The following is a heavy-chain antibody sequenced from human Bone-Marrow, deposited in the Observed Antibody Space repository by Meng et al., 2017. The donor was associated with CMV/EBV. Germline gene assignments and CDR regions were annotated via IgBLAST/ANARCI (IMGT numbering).Heavy chain of an antibody. CDR3: ARRIATQAFDI. Sequence: SCAASGFTFSSYAMSRVRQAPGKGLKWVSTISGNSVNTYYADSVKGRFTVSRDNSKNTLYLQMNSLRTEDTAVYYCARRIATQAFDIWGQGTMDTVSS. J-gene: IGHJ3*02. CDR1: GFTFSSYA. CDR2: ISGNSVNT. D-gene: IGHD2-15*01. V-gene: IGHV3-23*01.